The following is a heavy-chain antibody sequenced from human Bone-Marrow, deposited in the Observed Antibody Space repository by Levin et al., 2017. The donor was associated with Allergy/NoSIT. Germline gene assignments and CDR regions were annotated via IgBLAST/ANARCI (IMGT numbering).Heavy chain of an antibody. Sequence: PGGSLRLSCAASGFTFSSHVMHWVRQAPGKGLEWVGIVSYDGRNQYYADSVKGRFTISRDNSQNSLSLQMNSLRPEDTAVYYCVKSPPLFLDWFHTQDDAFDVWGQGTVVTVSS. V-gene: IGHV3-30*18. D-gene: IGHD3/OR15-3a*01. CDR2: VSYDGRNQ. J-gene: IGHJ3*01. CDR1: GFTFSSHV. CDR3: VKSPPLFLDWFHTQDDAFDV.